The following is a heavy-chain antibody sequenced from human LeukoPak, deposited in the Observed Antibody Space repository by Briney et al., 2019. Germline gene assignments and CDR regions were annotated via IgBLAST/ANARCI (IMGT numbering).Heavy chain of an antibody. CDR3: AREDRDDSSGYFWFDP. CDR1: GFTFSSYA. Sequence: GGSLRLSCAASGFTFSSYAMNWVRQAPGKGLEWVSVIYSGGSTYYADSVKGRFTISRHNSKNTLYLQMNSLRAEDTAVYYCAREDRDDSSGYFWFDPWGQGTLVTVSS. V-gene: IGHV3-53*04. D-gene: IGHD3-22*01. J-gene: IGHJ5*02. CDR2: IYSGGST.